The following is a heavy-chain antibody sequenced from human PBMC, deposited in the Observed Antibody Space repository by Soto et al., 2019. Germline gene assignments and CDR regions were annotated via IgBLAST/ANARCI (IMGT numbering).Heavy chain of an antibody. V-gene: IGHV1-3*01. D-gene: IGHD6-19*01. Sequence: QVQLVQSGAEVKKPGASVKDSCKASGYTFTSYAMHWVRQAPGQRLEWMGCINAGNGNTKYSQKFQGRVTITRDTSASTAYMELSSQRSEDTAVYYCARDRRIEVAPEHWFDSWCQGTLVTVSS. CDR3: ARDRRIEVAPEHWFDS. J-gene: IGHJ5*01. CDR1: GYTFTSYA. CDR2: INAGNGNT.